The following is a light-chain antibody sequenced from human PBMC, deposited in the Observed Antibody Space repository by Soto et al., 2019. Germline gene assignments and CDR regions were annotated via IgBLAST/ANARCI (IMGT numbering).Light chain of an antibody. V-gene: IGKV1-39*01. CDR1: QSISSY. CDR2: AAS. CDR3: QQSYSTPAP. Sequence: DIQMTQSPSSLSASVGDRVTITCRASQSISSYLNWYQQKPGKAPKLLIYAASSLQSGVPSRFSGSGSGTDFTLTIISLQPEDFATYYCQQSYSTPAPFGGGTKVEIK. J-gene: IGKJ4*01.